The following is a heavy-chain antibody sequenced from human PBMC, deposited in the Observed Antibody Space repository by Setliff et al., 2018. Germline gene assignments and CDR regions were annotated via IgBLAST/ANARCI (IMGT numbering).Heavy chain of an antibody. J-gene: IGHJ4*02. D-gene: IGHD2-2*01. CDR2: NSV. CDR3: ARSTSWFSTNY. CDR1: GYSFTNYG. Sequence: GASVKVSCKTSGYSFTNYGINWVRQAPGQGLEWMGWNSVYAREFQGRVTMTIDTPTSTAYMELRSLRSDDTAVYYCARSTSWFSTNYWGQGTPVTVSS. V-gene: IGHV1-18*01.